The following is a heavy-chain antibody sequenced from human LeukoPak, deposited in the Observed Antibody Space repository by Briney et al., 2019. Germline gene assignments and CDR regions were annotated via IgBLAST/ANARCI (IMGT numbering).Heavy chain of an antibody. CDR1: GGSFSGYY. CDR3: AGENYDILTGYYKGFDY. CDR2: INHSGST. J-gene: IGHJ4*02. D-gene: IGHD3-9*01. V-gene: IGHV4-34*01. Sequence: PSETLSLTCAVYGGSFSGYYWSWIRQPPGKGLEWIGEINHSGSTNYNPSLKSRVTISVDTSKNQFSLKLSSVTAADTAVYYCAGENYDILTGYYKGFDYWGQGTLVTVSS.